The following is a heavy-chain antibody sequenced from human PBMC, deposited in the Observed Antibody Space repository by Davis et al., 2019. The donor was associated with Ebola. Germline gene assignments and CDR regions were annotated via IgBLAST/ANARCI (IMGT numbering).Heavy chain of an antibody. CDR2: IYYSGST. CDR1: GGSISVRSYY. CDR3: ARVGPYSSGWYLDY. J-gene: IGHJ4*02. Sequence: SETLSLTCTVSGGSISVRSYYWSWIRQPPGKGLEWIGYIYYSGSTNYNPSLKSRVTISVDTSKNQFSLNLSSVTAADTAVYYCARVGPYSSGWYLDYWGQGTLVTVSS. D-gene: IGHD6-19*01. V-gene: IGHV4-61*05.